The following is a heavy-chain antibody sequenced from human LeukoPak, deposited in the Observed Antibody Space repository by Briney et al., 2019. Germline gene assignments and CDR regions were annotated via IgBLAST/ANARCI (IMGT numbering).Heavy chain of an antibody. V-gene: IGHV4-59*01. CDR3: ARGGYYGSGNDFRFDP. CDR1: GFTFSSYA. D-gene: IGHD3-10*01. Sequence: GSLRLSCAASGFTFSSYAMHWVRQAPGKGLEWIGYIYYSGSTNYNPSLKSRVTISVDTSKNQFSLKLTSVTAADTAVYFCARGGYYGSGNDFRFDPWGQGTLVTVSS. CDR2: IYYSGST. J-gene: IGHJ5*02.